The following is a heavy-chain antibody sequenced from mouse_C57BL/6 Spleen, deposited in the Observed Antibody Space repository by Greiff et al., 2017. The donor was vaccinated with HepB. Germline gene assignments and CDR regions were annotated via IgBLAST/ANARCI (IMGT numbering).Heavy chain of an antibody. J-gene: IGHJ4*01. CDR1: GYAFSSYW. V-gene: IGHV1-80*01. Sequence: QVQLQQSGAELVKPGASVKISCKASGYAFSSYWMNWVKQRPGKGLEWIGQIYPGDGDTNYNGKFKGKATLTADKSSSTAYMQLRSLTSEDSAVYFCARWGSPYAMDYWGQGTSVTVSS. CDR3: ARWGSPYAMDY. CDR2: IYPGDGDT. D-gene: IGHD1-1*01.